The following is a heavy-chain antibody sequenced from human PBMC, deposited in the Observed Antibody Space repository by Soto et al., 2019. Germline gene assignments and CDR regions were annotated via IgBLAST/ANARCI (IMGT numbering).Heavy chain of an antibody. J-gene: IGHJ5*02. CDR1: GFTFTTYA. V-gene: IGHV3-23*01. CDR3: AKDSNLIPGGSNH. Sequence: EVQLLESGGGLIQPGGSLRLSCAASGFTFTTYAMRWVRQAPGKGLEWVSAISTSGDITYYADSVKGRFTISRDSSKNTLYLQMNGLRAEDTAIDYCAKDSNLIPGGSNHWGQGTLVTVSS. CDR2: ISTSGDIT. D-gene: IGHD3-10*01.